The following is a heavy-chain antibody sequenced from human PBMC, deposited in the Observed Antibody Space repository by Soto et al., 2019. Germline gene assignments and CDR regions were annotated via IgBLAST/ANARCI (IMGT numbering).Heavy chain of an antibody. D-gene: IGHD5-18*01. CDR1: GITFRSTA. V-gene: IGHV1-58*01. J-gene: IGHJ6*02. CDR2: IVVGTGST. Sequence: ASVKVSCKASGITFRSTAVQWMRQARGQRLEWIGRIVVGTGSTTYAQIVQERIAITRDMSTNTAYMELSGLRPDDTAVYYCARFRPDTARSYGMDVWGQGTTVTVSS. CDR3: ARFRPDTARSYGMDV.